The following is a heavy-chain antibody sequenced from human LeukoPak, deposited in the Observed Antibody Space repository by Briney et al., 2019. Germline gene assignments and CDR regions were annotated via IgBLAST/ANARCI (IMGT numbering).Heavy chain of an antibody. CDR1: GGSISSGGYS. D-gene: IGHD2-8*01. CDR3: ARGSGFHVLMVYAIPKRYYFDY. CDR2: IYHSGST. J-gene: IGHJ4*02. V-gene: IGHV4-30-2*01. Sequence: SETLSLTCAVSGGSISSGGYSWSWIRQPPGKGLEWIGYIYHSGSTYYNPSLKSRVTISVDTSKNQFSLKLSSVTAADTAVYYCARGSGFHVLMVYAIPKRYYFDYWGQGTLVTVSS.